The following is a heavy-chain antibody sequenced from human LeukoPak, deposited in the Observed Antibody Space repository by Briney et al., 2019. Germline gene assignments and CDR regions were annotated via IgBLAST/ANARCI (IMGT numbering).Heavy chain of an antibody. Sequence: GGSLRLSCAASGFTFSSYSMNWVRQAPGKGLEWVSSISSSSSYIYYADSVKGRFTISRDNAKNSLYLQMNSLRAEDTAVYYCARDRVTMVRGAIIPNDYWGQGTLVTVSS. CDR2: ISSSSSYI. CDR1: GFTFSSYS. CDR3: ARDRVTMVRGAIIPNDY. J-gene: IGHJ4*02. V-gene: IGHV3-21*01. D-gene: IGHD3-10*01.